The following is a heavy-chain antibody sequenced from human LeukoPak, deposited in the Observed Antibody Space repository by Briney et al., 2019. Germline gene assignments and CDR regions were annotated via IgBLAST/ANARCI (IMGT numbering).Heavy chain of an antibody. CDR3: ARAAYSSSSTIHDAFDI. CDR1: GYTFTSYD. D-gene: IGHD6-6*01. Sequence: ASVKVSCKASGYTFTSYDINWVRQATGQGLEWMGWMNPNSGNTGYAQKFQGRVTMPRNTSISTAYMELSSLRSEDTAVYYCARAAYSSSSTIHDAFDIWGQGTMVTVSS. V-gene: IGHV1-8*01. CDR2: MNPNSGNT. J-gene: IGHJ3*02.